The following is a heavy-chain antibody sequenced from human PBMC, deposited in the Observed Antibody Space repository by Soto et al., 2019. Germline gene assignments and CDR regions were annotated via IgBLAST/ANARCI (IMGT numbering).Heavy chain of an antibody. D-gene: IGHD6-19*01. CDR1: GGTFSSYA. V-gene: IGHV1-69*06. J-gene: IGHJ4*02. CDR3: ASIPPSDSSGLKAVYFDY. Sequence: GASVKVSCKASGGTFSSYAISWVLQAPGQGLEWMGGIIPIFGTANYAQKFQGRVTITADKSTSTAYMELSSLRSEDTAVYYCASIPPSDSSGLKAVYFDYWGQGTLVTVSS. CDR2: IIPIFGTA.